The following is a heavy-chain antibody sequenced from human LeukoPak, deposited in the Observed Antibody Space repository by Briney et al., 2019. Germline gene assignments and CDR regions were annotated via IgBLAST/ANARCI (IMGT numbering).Heavy chain of an antibody. J-gene: IGHJ2*01. D-gene: IGHD1-26*01. Sequence: SQTLSLTCAISGDSVSRNYACCNCIRQSPSRDLEWLGRAYYTSKWYNDYVVSVKGRITINPDTSKNQFSLQLSSVTPEDTAVYYCARQASWGFGWYFDLWGRGTLVTVSS. CDR2: AYYTSKWYN. CDR3: ARQASWGFGWYFDL. V-gene: IGHV6-1*01. CDR1: GDSVSRNYAC.